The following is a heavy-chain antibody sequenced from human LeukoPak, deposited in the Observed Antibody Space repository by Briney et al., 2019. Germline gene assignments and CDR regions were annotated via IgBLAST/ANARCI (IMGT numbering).Heavy chain of an antibody. D-gene: IGHD3-16*01. CDR1: GFTFSSYG. CDR2: ISYDGSNK. J-gene: IGHJ3*01. CDR3: ARDFLHLGG. V-gene: IGHV3-30*03. Sequence: GRSLRLSCAASGFTFSSYGMHWVRQAPGKGLEWVAVISYDGSNKYYADSVKGRFTISRDNAKNTLYLQMSSLRAEDTAVYYCARDFLHLGGWGQGTMVTVSS.